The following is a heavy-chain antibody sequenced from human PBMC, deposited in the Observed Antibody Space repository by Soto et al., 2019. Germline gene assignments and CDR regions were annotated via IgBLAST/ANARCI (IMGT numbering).Heavy chain of an antibody. CDR1: GGSISSSSYY. Sequence: QLQLQESGPGLVKPSETLSLTCTVSGGSISSSSYYWGWIRQPPGKGLEWIGSIYYRGSTYYNPSLKSRVTISVDTSKNQFSLKLSYVTAADTAVYYCARGYQQLGGIHWGQGTLVTVSS. CDR2: IYYRGST. V-gene: IGHV4-39*01. D-gene: IGHD6-13*01. J-gene: IGHJ4*02. CDR3: ARGYQQLGGIH.